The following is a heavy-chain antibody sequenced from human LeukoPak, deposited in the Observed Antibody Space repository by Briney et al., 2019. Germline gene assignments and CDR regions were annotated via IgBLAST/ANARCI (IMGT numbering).Heavy chain of an antibody. CDR2: IYNSGSA. CDR3: AREAAVGTGGFDY. D-gene: IGHD6-13*01. CDR1: GGSISAYY. Sequence: AETLSLTCTVSGGSISAYYWSWIRQPPGKGLEWIGYIYNSGSANYDPSLQSRVTILIDTSKKQFSLKVSSVTAADTAVYYCAREAAVGTGGFDYWGQGTLVTVSS. V-gene: IGHV4-59*01. J-gene: IGHJ4*02.